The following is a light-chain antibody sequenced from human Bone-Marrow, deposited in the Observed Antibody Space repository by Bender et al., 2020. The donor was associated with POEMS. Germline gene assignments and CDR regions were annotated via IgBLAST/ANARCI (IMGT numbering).Light chain of an antibody. CDR1: KLGDKY. J-gene: IGLJ1*01. V-gene: IGLV3-1*01. Sequence: SYELTQSPSVSVSPGQTATITCSGDKLGDKYASWYQQRPGQSPVLVIYQDDKRPSGIPERFSGSNSGNTATLTISGTQAMDEADYYCQAWDRRTGVVGTGTKVTVL. CDR2: QDD. CDR3: QAWDRRTGV.